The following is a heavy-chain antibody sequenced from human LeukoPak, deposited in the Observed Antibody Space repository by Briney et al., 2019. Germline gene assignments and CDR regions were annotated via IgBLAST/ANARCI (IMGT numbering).Heavy chain of an antibody. CDR1: GYTFTGYY. V-gene: IGHV1-2*02. CDR3: VRGGAGSGSYYTIDY. CDR2: INPNSGGT. D-gene: IGHD3-10*01. Sequence: ASVKVSCKASGYTFTGYYMHWVRQAPGQGLEWMGWINPNSGGTNYAQKFQGRVTMTRDTSISTAYMELSRLRSDDTAVYYCVRGGAGSGSYYTIDYWGQGTLVTVSS. J-gene: IGHJ4*02.